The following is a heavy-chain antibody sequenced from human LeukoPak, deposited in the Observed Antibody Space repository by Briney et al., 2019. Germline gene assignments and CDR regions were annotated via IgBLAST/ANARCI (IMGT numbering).Heavy chain of an antibody. V-gene: IGHV4-59*01. CDR3: ARDRDDILTGSTWFDP. CDR1: GGSISSYY. CDR2: IYYSGST. Sequence: KPSETLSLTCTVSGGSISSYYWSWIRQPPGKGLEWIGYIYYSGSTNYNPSLKSRVTISVDTSKNQFSLKLSSVTAADTAVYYCARDRDDILTGSTWFDPWGQGTLVTVSS. D-gene: IGHD3-9*01. J-gene: IGHJ5*02.